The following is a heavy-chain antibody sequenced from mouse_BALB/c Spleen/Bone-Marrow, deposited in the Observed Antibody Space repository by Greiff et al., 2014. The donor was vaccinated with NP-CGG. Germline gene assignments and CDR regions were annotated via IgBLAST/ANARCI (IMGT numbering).Heavy chain of an antibody. CDR3: ARGGITTSSFAY. D-gene: IGHD2-4*01. Sequence: QVQLQQSGAELARPGASVKLSCKASGYTFTNYWMHWVKQRPGQGLEWIGTIFPGDGDTRYTQKFKGKATLTADKSSTTAYMQLSSLASEDSAVYYCARGGITTSSFAYWGQGTLVTVSA. CDR1: GYTFTNYW. CDR2: IFPGDGDT. J-gene: IGHJ3*01. V-gene: IGHV1-87*01.